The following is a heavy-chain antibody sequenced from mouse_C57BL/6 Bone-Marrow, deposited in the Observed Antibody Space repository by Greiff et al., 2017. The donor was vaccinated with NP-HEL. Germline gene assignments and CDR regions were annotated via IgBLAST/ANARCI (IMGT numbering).Heavy chain of an antibody. CDR2: IHPNSGST. D-gene: IGHD1-1*01. V-gene: IGHV1-64*01. Sequence: VQLQQPGAELVKPGASVKLSCKASGYTFTSYWMHWVKQRPGQGLEWIGMIHPNSGSTNYNEKFKSKATLTVDKSSSPAYMQLSSLTSEDSAVYYCARRDYYGSLWYFDVWGTGTTVTVSS. CDR3: ARRDYYGSLWYFDV. J-gene: IGHJ1*03. CDR1: GYTFTSYW.